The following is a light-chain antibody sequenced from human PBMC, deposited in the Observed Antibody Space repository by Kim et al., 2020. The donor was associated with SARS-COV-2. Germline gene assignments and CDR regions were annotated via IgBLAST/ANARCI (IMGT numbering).Light chain of an antibody. V-gene: IGLV2-8*01. CDR1: SSDVGGYNY. Sequence: QSALTQPPSASGSPGQSVTIFCTGTSSDVGGYNYVFWYQHHPGKAPKLMIYEVSKRPSGVPDRFSGSKSGNTASLTVSGLQAEDEADYYCSSYAGSNNFVFGTGTKVTVL. J-gene: IGLJ1*01. CDR3: SSYAGSNNFV. CDR2: EVS.